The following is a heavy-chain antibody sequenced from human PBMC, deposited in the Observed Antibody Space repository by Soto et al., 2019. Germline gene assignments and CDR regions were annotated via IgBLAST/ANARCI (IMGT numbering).Heavy chain of an antibody. D-gene: IGHD1-26*01. Sequence: QVQLVQSVAEVKKPGTSVKVSCKASGDTFSSYATSWVRQDPAQGLEWMVGTSPIFGKANYAETVQGRVTITADGSTSRVHMELSSLRSETTALYSCARDRVEYGSYPRCIDGGGQVPTVTVAS. CDR3: ARDRVEYGSYPRCIDG. J-gene: IGHJ6*02. V-gene: IGHV1-69*01. CDR1: GDTFSSYA. CDR2: TSPIFGKA.